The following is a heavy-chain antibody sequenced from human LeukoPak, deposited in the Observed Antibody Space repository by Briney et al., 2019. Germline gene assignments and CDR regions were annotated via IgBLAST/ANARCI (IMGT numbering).Heavy chain of an antibody. J-gene: IGHJ4*02. CDR3: ARNQRRTGAAADYEYYFDY. CDR1: GFTFSDYY. D-gene: IGHD6-13*01. V-gene: IGHV3-11*04. CDR2: ISSSGSTI. Sequence: GGSLRLSCAASGFTFSDYYMSWIRQAPGKGLEWVSYISSSGSTIYYADPVKGRFTISRDNAKNSLYLQMNSLRAEDTAVYYCARNQRRTGAAADYEYYFDYWGQGTLVTVSS.